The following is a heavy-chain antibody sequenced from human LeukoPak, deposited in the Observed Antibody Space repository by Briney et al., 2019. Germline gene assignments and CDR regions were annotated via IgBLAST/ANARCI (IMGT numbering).Heavy chain of an antibody. CDR3: ARDDCVGGSCPQDRPYYYYYYGMDV. Sequence: PSETLSLTCTVSGGSISSYYWSWIRQPAGKGLEWIGRIYTSGSTNYNPSLKSRVTMSVDTSKNQFSLKLSSVTAADTAVYYCARDDCVGGSCPQDRPYYYYYYGMDVWGQGTTVTVSS. CDR1: GGSISSYY. D-gene: IGHD2-15*01. V-gene: IGHV4-4*07. CDR2: IYTSGST. J-gene: IGHJ6*02.